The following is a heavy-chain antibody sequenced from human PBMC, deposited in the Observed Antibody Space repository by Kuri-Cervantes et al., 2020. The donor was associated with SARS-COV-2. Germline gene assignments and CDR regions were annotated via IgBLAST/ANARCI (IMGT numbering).Heavy chain of an antibody. CDR3: ARDLGGPRFGGMDV. J-gene: IGHJ6*02. CDR1: GFTFSSYS. V-gene: IGHV3-48*02. Sequence: GESLKISCAASGFTFSSYSMNWVRQAPGKGLEWVSYISSSSSTIYYADSVKGRFTISRDNAKNSLYLQMNSLRDEDTAVYYCARDLGGPRFGGMDVWGQGTTVTVSS. CDR2: ISSSSSTI. D-gene: IGHD3-16*01.